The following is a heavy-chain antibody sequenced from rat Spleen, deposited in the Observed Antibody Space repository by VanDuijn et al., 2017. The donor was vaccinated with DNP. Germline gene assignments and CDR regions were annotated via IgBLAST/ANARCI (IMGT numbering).Heavy chain of an antibody. J-gene: IGHJ4*01. D-gene: IGHD1-12*01. Sequence: QVQLTESGPGLVQPSETLSLTCTVSGFSLTDYSVYWVRQPSGKGLEWMGRMRYNGDTSYNSTLKSRLSISRDTSKNQVFLEMHSLQIDDTGTYYCARDGPTGAMIAWGQGISVTVSS. V-gene: IGHV2-8*01. CDR2: MRYNGDT. CDR3: ARDGPTGAMIA. CDR1: GFSLTDYS.